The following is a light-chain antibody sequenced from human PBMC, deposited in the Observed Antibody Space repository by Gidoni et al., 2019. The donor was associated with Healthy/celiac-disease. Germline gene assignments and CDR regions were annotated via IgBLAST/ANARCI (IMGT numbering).Light chain of an antibody. V-gene: IGKV3-11*01. J-gene: IGKJ1*01. Sequence: VLIPSPAPLSLSPGESTTLSCRASQSVSSYLAWYQQKPGPAPRLIIYDASTRATGIPARCSGSGAGTDFTLTSSSLEAEDFAVYYCQKRSNWLTFGQGTKVEIK. CDR2: DAS. CDR3: QKRSNWLT. CDR1: QSVSSY.